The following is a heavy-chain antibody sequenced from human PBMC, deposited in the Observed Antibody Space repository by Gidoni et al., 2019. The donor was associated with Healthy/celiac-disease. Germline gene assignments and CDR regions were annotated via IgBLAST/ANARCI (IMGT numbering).Heavy chain of an antibody. CDR1: GFTFSSYS. V-gene: IGHV3-21*01. CDR3: ARGPQTAVTTHFDY. CDR2: ISSSSSYI. Sequence: EVQLVESGGGLVKPGGSLRLSCAASGFTFSSYSMTWVRQAPGKGLEWVSSISSSSSYIYYADSVKGRFTISRDNAKNSLYLQMNSLRAEDTAVYYCARGPQTAVTTHFDYWGQGTLVTVSS. J-gene: IGHJ4*02. D-gene: IGHD4-17*01.